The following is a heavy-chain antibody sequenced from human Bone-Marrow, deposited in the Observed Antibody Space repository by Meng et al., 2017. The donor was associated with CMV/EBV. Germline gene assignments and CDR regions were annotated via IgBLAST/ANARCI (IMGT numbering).Heavy chain of an antibody. J-gene: IGHJ6*02. CDR1: GGSISSSSYY. D-gene: IGHD1-14*01. V-gene: IGHV4-39*07. CDR2: IYYSGST. Sequence: SETLSLTCTVSGGSISSSSYYWGWIRQPPGKGLEWIGSIYYSGSTYYNPSLKSRVTISVDTSKNQFSLKLSSVTAADTAVYYCARRTLGFNLNYGMDVWGQGTTVTVSS. CDR3: ARRTLGFNLNYGMDV.